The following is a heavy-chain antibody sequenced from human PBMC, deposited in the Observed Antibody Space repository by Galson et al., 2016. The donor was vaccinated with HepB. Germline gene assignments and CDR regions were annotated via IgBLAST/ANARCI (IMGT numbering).Heavy chain of an antibody. CDR2: VSSDGKND. CDR1: GFNFGLFA. V-gene: IGHV3-30*03. Sequence: SLRLSCAASGFNFGLFAMHWVRQVPGKGLEWVCVVSSDGKNDLCASSMKGRFTVSRDNSRDTLFLQVDSLRPEDTAIYYRARDEWGHIATPPAAMILVRWGQGTQVTVSS. J-gene: IGHJ4*02. CDR3: ARDEWGHIATPPAAMILVR. D-gene: IGHD2-2*01.